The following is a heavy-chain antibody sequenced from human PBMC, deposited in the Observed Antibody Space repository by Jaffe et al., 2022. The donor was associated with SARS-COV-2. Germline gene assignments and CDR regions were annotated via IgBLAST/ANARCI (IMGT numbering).Heavy chain of an antibody. J-gene: IGHJ4*02. D-gene: IGHD6-19*01. CDR3: AREGGSGGWSSHDY. CDR1: GFTFSNYA. V-gene: IGHV3-30*04. Sequence: QVQLVESGGGVVQPGRSLRLSCAASGFTFSNYALHWVRQAPGKGLEWVAFISYDGSNKCYADSVKGRFTISRDNSKNTLYLQMNSLRTEDTALYYCAREGGSGGWSSHDYWGQGTLVTVSS. CDR2: ISYDGSNK.